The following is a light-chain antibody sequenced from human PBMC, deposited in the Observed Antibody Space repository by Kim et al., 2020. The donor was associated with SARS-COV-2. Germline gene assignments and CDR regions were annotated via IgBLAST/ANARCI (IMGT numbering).Light chain of an antibody. Sequence: VSPGQTASITCSGDKLGSKYACWYQKKRGQSPVLVIYQDSKRPSGIPERFSGSNSGNTATLTISGTQAMDEADYYCQAWDNSAVVFGGGTQLTVL. CDR2: QDS. J-gene: IGLJ2*01. V-gene: IGLV3-1*01. CDR1: KLGSKY. CDR3: QAWDNSAVV.